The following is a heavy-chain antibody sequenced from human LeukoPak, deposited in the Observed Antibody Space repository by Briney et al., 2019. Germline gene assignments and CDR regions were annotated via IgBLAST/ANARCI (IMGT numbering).Heavy chain of an antibody. V-gene: IGHV4-59*12. CDR2: IYDSGST. J-gene: IGHJ2*01. Sequence: SETLSLTCAVSGGSISSYYWSWIRQPPGKGLEWIGYIYDSGSTNYNPSLKSRVTISVDKSKNQFSLKLSSVTAADTAVYYCARGSDENSPNWYFDLWGRGTLVTVSS. D-gene: IGHD2-21*01. CDR1: GGSISSYY. CDR3: ARGSDENSPNWYFDL.